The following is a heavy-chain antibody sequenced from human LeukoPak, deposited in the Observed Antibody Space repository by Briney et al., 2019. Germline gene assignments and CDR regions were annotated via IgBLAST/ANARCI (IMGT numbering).Heavy chain of an antibody. V-gene: IGHV3-30-3*01. CDR2: ISYDGSNK. Sequence: GRSLRLSCAASGFTFSSYAMHWVRQAPGKGLEWVAVISYDGSNKYYADSVKGRFTISRDNSKNTLYLQMNSLRSDDTAVYYCARTTNYGSGIVRSDYYMDVWGKGTTVTVSS. D-gene: IGHD3-10*01. CDR3: ARTTNYGSGIVRSDYYMDV. J-gene: IGHJ6*03. CDR1: GFTFSSYA.